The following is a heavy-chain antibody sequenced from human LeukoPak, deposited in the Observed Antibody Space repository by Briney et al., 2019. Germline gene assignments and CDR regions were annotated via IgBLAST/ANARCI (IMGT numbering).Heavy chain of an antibody. CDR3: ARGWKTGEGPY. D-gene: IGHD3-9*01. CDR1: GFAFSTYW. J-gene: IGHJ4*02. Sequence: PGGSLRLSCAASGFAFSTYWMHWGRQAPEKGQGWVSRINSDGSRTNYVDSVKGEFTNSRDNAENTVFLQMNSLRAEDTAVYYCARGWKTGEGPYWGEGSLVTVSS. V-gene: IGHV3-74*01. CDR2: INSDGSRT.